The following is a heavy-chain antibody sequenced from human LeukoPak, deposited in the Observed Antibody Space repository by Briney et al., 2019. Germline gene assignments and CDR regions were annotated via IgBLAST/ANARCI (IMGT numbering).Heavy chain of an antibody. CDR3: GVSPRRDAFDF. Sequence: GGSLRLSCAASGFTFSSYAMHWVRQAPGKGLEWVAVISYDGSNKYYADSVKGRFTISRDNAKNSLYLQMNSLRAEDTAVYYCGVSPRRDAFDFWGQGTMVTVSS. CDR1: GFTFSSYA. J-gene: IGHJ3*01. V-gene: IGHV3-30-3*01. CDR2: ISYDGSNK.